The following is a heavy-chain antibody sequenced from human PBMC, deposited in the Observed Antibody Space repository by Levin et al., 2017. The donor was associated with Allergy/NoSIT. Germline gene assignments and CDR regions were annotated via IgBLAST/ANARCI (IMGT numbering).Heavy chain of an antibody. D-gene: IGHD3-3*01. CDR3: ATDRSFLEWLPRDP. Sequence: ASVKVSCKVSGYTLTDLSMHWVRQAPGKGLEWMGGFDPEDGETIYAQKFQGRVTMTEDTSADTAYMELSSLRSEDTAVYYCATDRSFLEWLPRDPWGQGTLVTVSS. V-gene: IGHV1-24*01. CDR2: FDPEDGET. CDR1: GYTLTDLS. J-gene: IGHJ5*02.